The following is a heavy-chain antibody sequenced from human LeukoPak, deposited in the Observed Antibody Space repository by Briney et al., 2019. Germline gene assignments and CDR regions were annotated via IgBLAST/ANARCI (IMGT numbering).Heavy chain of an antibody. CDR2: IKGDGSEK. D-gene: IGHD5-24*01. V-gene: IGHV3-7*01. Sequence: GGSLRLSCAASGFSFSTYWMTWVRQAPGKGLEWVANIKGDGSEKYYVDSVKGRFNTARDNAKNSVYLQMNSLRAEDTAVYYSARDRRDGYNLLDYWGQGTLVTVSS. J-gene: IGHJ4*02. CDR1: GFSFSTYW. CDR3: ARDRRDGYNLLDY.